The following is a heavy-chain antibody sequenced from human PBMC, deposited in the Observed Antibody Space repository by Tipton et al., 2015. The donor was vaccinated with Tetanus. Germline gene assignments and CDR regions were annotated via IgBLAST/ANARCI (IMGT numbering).Heavy chain of an antibody. CDR2: IKSKLDGGAI. V-gene: IGHV3-15*01. CDR1: GFTFSNAW. D-gene: IGHD3-16*01. CDR3: STSGPGVSGGDY. J-gene: IGHJ4*02. Sequence: SLRLSCAASGFTSGFTFSNAWMSWVRQAPGKGLEWIGRIKSKLDGGAIDYAAPMEGRFIISRDDSQNAVFLQMNSLKPEDTAVYYCSTSGPGVSGGDYWGQGTLVTVSS.